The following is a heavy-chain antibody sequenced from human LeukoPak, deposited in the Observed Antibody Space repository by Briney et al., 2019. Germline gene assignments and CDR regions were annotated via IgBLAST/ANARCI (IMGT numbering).Heavy chain of an antibody. V-gene: IGHV4-38-2*02. Sequence: SETLSLTCTVSGYSISSGYYWGWIRQPPGKGLEWIGSIYHSGSTYYNPSLKSRVTISIDTSKNQFSLHLTSVTAADTAVYYCARDSSSGSFWFDPWGQGTLVTVSS. CDR1: GYSISSGYY. CDR3: ARDSSSGSFWFDP. CDR2: IYHSGST. D-gene: IGHD6-19*01. J-gene: IGHJ5*02.